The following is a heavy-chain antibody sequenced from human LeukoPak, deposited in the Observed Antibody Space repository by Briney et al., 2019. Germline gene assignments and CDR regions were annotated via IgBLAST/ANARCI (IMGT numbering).Heavy chain of an antibody. CDR2: IKQDGSEK. CDR1: GFTFSSYW. V-gene: IGHV3-7*01. J-gene: IGHJ3*02. CDR3: ARDPGYYGSGTRGAFDI. Sequence: GGSLRLSCAASGFTFSSYWMSWVHQAPGKGLEWVANIKQDGSEKYYVDSVKGRFTISRDNAKNSLYLQMNSLRAEDTAVYYCARDPGYYGSGTRGAFDIWGQGTMVTVSS. D-gene: IGHD3-10*01.